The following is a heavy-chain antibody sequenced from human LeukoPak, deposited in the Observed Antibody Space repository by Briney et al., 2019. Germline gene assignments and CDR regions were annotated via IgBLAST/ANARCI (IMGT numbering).Heavy chain of an antibody. V-gene: IGHV3-64*01. J-gene: IGHJ4*02. CDR2: IRSDGSST. CDR3: TRRYGGHSGWAGYHDS. CDR1: GFSFSAYT. Sequence: QSGGSLRLSCVASGFSFSAYTMHWVRQAPGKVLEYVSSIRSDGSSTFYPSSVRGRFTTSRDNSKSTLYLQMGSLRAEDTAVYYCTRRYGGHSGWAGYHDSWGQGTLVTVSS. D-gene: IGHD6-19*01.